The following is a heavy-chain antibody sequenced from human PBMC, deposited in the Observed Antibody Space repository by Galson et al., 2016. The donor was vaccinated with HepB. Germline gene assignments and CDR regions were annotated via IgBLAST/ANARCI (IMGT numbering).Heavy chain of an antibody. CDR3: AGEGDTTHAFDY. CDR2: IIPIFGTT. Sequence: SVKVSCKASGGTFSSNGISWVRQAPGQGPEWMGGIIPIFGTTKYAQKFQGRVTITADESTRTAYMDLTSLRSEDTAVYYCAGEGDTTHAFDYWGQGTLVTVSS. J-gene: IGHJ4*02. CDR1: GGTFSSNG. D-gene: IGHD2-21*01. V-gene: IGHV1-69*13.